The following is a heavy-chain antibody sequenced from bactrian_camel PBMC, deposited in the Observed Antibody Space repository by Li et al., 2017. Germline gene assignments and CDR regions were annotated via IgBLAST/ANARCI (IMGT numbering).Heavy chain of an antibody. CDR1: GYTYNRNC. D-gene: IGHD6*01. J-gene: IGHJ4*01. Sequence: HVQLVESGGGSVQAGGSLRLSCAASGYTYNRNCMAWFRQAPGKEREGVAAVDSVFTTRYADSVNGRFTISRDNAKNELCLQMNSLKSEDTALYYCATDESEAGGSWYRYNYWGQGTQVTVS. CDR3: ATDESEAGGSWYRYNY. V-gene: IGHV3S26*01. CDR2: VDSVFTT.